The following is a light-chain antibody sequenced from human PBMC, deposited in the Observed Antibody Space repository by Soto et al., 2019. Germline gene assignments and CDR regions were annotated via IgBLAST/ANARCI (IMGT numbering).Light chain of an antibody. J-gene: IGLJ1*01. V-gene: IGLV2-14*03. CDR2: NVY. CDR1: SSDIGIYNF. CDR3: NSYTSASTYV. Sequence: QSVLTQPASVSGSPGQSITIFCTGTSSDIGIYNFVSWYQQHPGKAPKLMIYNVYSRPSGVSSRFSGSKSGNTASLTISWLQAEDEADHYCNSYTSASTYVFGTGTKLTVL.